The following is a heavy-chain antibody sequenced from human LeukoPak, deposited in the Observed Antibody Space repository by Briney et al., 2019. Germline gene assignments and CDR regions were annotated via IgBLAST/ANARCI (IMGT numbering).Heavy chain of an antibody. CDR2: IYSGGST. CDR1: GFTVSGKD. J-gene: IGHJ6*02. D-gene: IGHD5-24*01. Sequence: GGSLRLSCAASGFTVSGKDMGWVRQAPGKGLDFVSVIYSGGSTYYPESVMGRFTISRDNSKNTLYLQMDSLRAEDTAVYYCLKMGTIKGHPYDMDVWGQGTTVTVAS. V-gene: IGHV3-53*01. CDR3: LKMGTIKGHPYDMDV.